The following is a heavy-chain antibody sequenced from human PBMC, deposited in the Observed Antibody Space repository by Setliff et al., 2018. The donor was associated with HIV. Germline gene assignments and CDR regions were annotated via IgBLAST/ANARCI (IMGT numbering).Heavy chain of an antibody. CDR3: ARVPVAGTARGVFDI. CDR1: GSSISRVGYY. Sequence: ASETLSLPCSVSGSSISRVGYYWTWIRQPAGKTLEWIGRTSVRGSATYNPSLKSRVTISRATSMGQFTLWLHSVTAADTAVYYCARVPVAGTARGVFDIWGQGTMVTVSS. CDR2: TSVRGSA. J-gene: IGHJ3*02. V-gene: IGHV4-61*02. D-gene: IGHD6-19*01.